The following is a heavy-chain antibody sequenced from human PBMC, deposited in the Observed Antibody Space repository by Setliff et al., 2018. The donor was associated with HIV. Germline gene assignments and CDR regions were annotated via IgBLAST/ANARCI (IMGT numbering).Heavy chain of an antibody. V-gene: IGHV4-39*02. CDR1: GDSISSTIFY. CDR3: ARGKELVRSAFDI. Sequence: KASETLSLTCTVSGDSISSTIFYWGWIRQSPGKGLEWIGSVYYSGITYSNPSLKSRVTVPIDTSKNQFSLKLTSVTAADTAVYYCARGKELVRSAFDIWGQGTMVTVSS. D-gene: IGHD1-7*01. J-gene: IGHJ3*02. CDR2: VYYSGIT.